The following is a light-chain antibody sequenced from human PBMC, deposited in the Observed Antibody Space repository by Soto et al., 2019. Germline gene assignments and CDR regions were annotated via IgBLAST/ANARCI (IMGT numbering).Light chain of an antibody. CDR1: SSNIGAGYD. Sequence: QSVLTQPPSVSGAPGQRVTISCTGSSSNIGAGYDVHWYQQLPGTAPKLLIYGNNNRPSGVPDRFSGSKSGTSASLAITELQAEDEADYYCQSYDSSLSGWVFGTGTKLTVL. CDR3: QSYDSSLSGWV. V-gene: IGLV1-40*01. CDR2: GNN. J-gene: IGLJ1*01.